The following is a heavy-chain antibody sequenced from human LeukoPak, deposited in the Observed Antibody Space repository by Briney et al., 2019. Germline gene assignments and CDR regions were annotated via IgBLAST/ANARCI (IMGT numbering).Heavy chain of an antibody. CDR2: INQGESGK. CDR1: GFTLSNYW. Sequence: GGSLRLSCAASGFTLSNYWMSWVRQAPGKGLEWVANINQGESGKYFVDSVKGRFAISRDNAKNSLYLQMNSLRAEDTAVYYCARYGNGAWLAHYSFEIWGQGTMVTVSS. CDR3: ARYGNGAWLAHYSFEI. D-gene: IGHD6-19*01. V-gene: IGHV3-7*01. J-gene: IGHJ3*02.